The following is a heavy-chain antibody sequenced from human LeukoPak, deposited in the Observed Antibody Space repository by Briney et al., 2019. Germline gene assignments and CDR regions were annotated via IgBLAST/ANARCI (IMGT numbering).Heavy chain of an antibody. D-gene: IGHD2-2*01. Sequence: ASVKVSCKASGYTFTGYYMHWVRQAPGQGLEWMGRINPNSGGTNYAQKFQGRVTKTRDTSISTAYMELSRLRSDDTAVYYCARRKLVGNYYYMDVWGKGTTVTVSS. J-gene: IGHJ6*03. CDR3: ARRKLVGNYYYMDV. V-gene: IGHV1-2*06. CDR2: INPNSGGT. CDR1: GYTFTGYY.